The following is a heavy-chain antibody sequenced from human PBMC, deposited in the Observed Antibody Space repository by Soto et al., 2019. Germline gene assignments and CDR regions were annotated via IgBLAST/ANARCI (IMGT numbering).Heavy chain of an antibody. D-gene: IGHD5-12*01. Sequence: GGSLRLSCAASGFTFSSYAMSWVRQAPGKGLEWVSAISGSGGSTYYADSVKGRFTISRDNSKNTLYLQMNSLRAEDTAVYYCAKTGERLRLNAPSDYWGQGTLVTVSS. CDR3: AKTGERLRLNAPSDY. CDR1: GFTFSSYA. J-gene: IGHJ4*02. V-gene: IGHV3-23*01. CDR2: ISGSGGST.